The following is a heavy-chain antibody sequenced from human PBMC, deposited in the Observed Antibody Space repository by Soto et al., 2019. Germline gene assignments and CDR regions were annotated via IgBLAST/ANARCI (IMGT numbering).Heavy chain of an antibody. Sequence: SETLSLTCTVSGGSMSSYYWSWLRQPPGKGLEWIGYIYYTGTTNYSPSLKSRVAISLDMSKSQFTLKLSPVTAADTAVYFCAGRHFGELHGWFDPWGQGTLVTVSS. V-gene: IGHV4-59*01. CDR3: AGRHFGELHGWFDP. CDR2: IYYTGTT. CDR1: GGSMSSYY. J-gene: IGHJ5*02. D-gene: IGHD3-10*01.